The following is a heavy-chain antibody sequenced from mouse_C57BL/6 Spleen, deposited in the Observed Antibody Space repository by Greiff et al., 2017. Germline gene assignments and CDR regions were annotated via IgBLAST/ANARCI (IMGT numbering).Heavy chain of an antibody. CDR1: GYTFTSYW. V-gene: IGHV1-64*01. CDR3: ARADYGNLYAMDY. CDR2: IHPNSGST. Sequence: QVQLQQPGAELVKPGASVKLSCKASGYTFTSYWMHWVKQRPGQGLGWIGMIHPNSGSTNYNEKFKSKATLTVDKSSSTAYMQLSSLTSEDSAVYYCARADYGNLYAMDYWGQGTSVTVSS. J-gene: IGHJ4*01. D-gene: IGHD2-1*01.